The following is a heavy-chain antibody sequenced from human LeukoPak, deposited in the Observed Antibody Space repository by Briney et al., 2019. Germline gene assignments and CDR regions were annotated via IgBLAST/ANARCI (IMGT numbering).Heavy chain of an antibody. Sequence: PSQTLSRTCTVSGGSISSGGYYWSWIRQHPGKGLEWIGYIYYSGSTYYNPSHKSRVTISVNTSKNQFSLKLNSVTATDTAVYSGARDHIASGGTGVYSAFDIWGQGTMVTVSS. D-gene: IGHD6-13*01. CDR1: GGSISSGGYY. CDR2: IYYSGST. CDR3: ARDHIASGGTGVYSAFDI. V-gene: IGHV4-31*03. J-gene: IGHJ3*02.